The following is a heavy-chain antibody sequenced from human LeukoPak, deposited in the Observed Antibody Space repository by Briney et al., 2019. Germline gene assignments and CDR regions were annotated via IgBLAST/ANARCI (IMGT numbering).Heavy chain of an antibody. CDR2: IYSVTT. D-gene: IGHD6-6*01. J-gene: IGHJ4*02. V-gene: IGHV4-39*01. CDR3: ARQFGSSSVSPNNY. CDR1: GGSISSSTYY. Sequence: WETLSLSCTVSGGSISSSTYYWGWIRQPPGKGLESIGSIYSVTTSYNPSLKSRVTISVDTSKNQFSLKLTSVNAADTAVYYCARQFGSSSVSPNNYCGQGTMRTVSS.